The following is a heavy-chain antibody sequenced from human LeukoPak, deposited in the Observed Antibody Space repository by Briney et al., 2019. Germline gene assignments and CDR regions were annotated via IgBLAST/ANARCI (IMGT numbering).Heavy chain of an antibody. CDR2: KTYGGGNK. D-gene: IGHD6-19*01. CDR1: GFTVSTCG. CDR3: AKEQSSGWYRVAGF. V-gene: IGHV3-30*18. Sequence: GRSLRLSCAASGFTVSTCGMHWVRQAPGKGLEWVAVKTYGGGNKYYADSVNGRFTISRDDSKNTVYLQMNSLTAEDTAVYYCAKEQSSGWYRVAGFWGQGTQVTVSS. J-gene: IGHJ4*02.